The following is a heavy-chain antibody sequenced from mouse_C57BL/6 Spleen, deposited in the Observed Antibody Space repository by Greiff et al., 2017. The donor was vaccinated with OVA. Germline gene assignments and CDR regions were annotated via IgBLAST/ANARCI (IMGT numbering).Heavy chain of an antibody. J-gene: IGHJ4*01. CDR1: GFSLTSYG. V-gene: IGHV2-2*01. CDR2: IWSGGST. CDR3: ARKRYSNYSAMDY. Sequence: VQLQQSGPGLVQPSQSLSITCTVSGFSLTSYGVHWVRQSPGKGLEWLGVIWSGGSTDYNAAFISRLSISKDNSKSQVFFKMNSLQADDTAMYYCARKRYSNYSAMDYWGQGTSVTVSS. D-gene: IGHD2-5*01.